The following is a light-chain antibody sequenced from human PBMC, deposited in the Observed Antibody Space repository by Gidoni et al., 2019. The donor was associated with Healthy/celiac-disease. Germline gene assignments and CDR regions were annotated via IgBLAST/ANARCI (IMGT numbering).Light chain of an antibody. V-gene: IGLV1-44*01. Sequence: QSVLTQPPSASGTPGPRVTISCSGSSSNIGSNTVNWYQPRPGTAPKLLIYSNNQRPAGVPDRFSGSKSGTSASLAISGLQSEDEADYYCAAWDDSLNCVVFGGGTKLTVL. CDR3: AAWDDSLNCVV. J-gene: IGLJ2*01. CDR1: SSNIGSNT. CDR2: SNN.